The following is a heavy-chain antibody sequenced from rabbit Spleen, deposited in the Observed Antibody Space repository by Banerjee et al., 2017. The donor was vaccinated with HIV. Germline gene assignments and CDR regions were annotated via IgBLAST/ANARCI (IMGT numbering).Heavy chain of an antibody. D-gene: IGHD1-1*01. CDR2: TTT. V-gene: IGHV1S40*01. J-gene: IGHJ6*01. CDR1: GFSFSSSYY. Sequence: QSLEESGGDLVKPGASLTLTCTASGFSFSSSYYMCWVRQAPGKGLEWIACTTTYYASWAKGRFTISETSSTTVTLQVTSLTTADTATYFCARDLVAVIGWNFSLWGPGTLVTVS. CDR3: ARDLVAVIGWNFSL.